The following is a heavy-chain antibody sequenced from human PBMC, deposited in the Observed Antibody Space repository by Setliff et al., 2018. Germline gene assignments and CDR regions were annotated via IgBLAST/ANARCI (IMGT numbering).Heavy chain of an antibody. V-gene: IGHV4-59*02. J-gene: IGHJ4*02. Sequence: SETLSLTCTVSGVSVSSYFWSWIRQPPGKGLEWIGSIFYSGGSTYSDNLSLKSRATISRDTSKNQVVLTMTNLDPVDTATYYCARLQGYYTSGSYDYWGQGTLVTVSS. D-gene: IGHD3-10*01. CDR2: IFYSGGS. CDR3: ARLQGYYTSGSYDY. CDR1: GVSVSSYF.